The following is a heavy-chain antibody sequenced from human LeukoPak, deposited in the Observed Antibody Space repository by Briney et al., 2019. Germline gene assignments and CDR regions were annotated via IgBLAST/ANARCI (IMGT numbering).Heavy chain of an antibody. CDR1: GGSISSNNYY. CDR2: IYYGGYT. D-gene: IGHD3-3*01. CDR3: QSRFLEWLLDY. Sequence: PSETLSLTCTVSGGSISSNNYYWGWIRQPPGKGLEWIGSIYYGGYTYYNPSLKSRATISVDTSKNQFSLKLSSVTAADTAIYYCQSRFLEWLLDYWGQGTLVTVSS. J-gene: IGHJ4*02. V-gene: IGHV4-39*01.